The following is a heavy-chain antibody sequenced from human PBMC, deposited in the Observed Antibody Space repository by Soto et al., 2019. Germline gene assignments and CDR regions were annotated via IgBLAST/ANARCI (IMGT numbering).Heavy chain of an antibody. Sequence: GESLKISCKGSGYSFTSYWIGWVRQMPGKGLEWMGIIYPGDSDTRYSPSFQGQVTVSADKSISTAYLQWSSLKASDTAMYYCARESVGSGSYPYYYYYMDVWGKGTTVTVSS. CDR3: ARESVGSGSYPYYYYYMDV. CDR2: IYPGDSDT. V-gene: IGHV5-51*01. J-gene: IGHJ6*03. D-gene: IGHD3-10*01. CDR1: GYSFTSYW.